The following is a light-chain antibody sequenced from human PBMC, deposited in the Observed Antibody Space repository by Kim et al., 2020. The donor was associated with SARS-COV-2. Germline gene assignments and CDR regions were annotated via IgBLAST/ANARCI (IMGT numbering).Light chain of an antibody. V-gene: IGLV3-19*01. CDR2: GEN. CDR1: SLRSFF. CDR3: SSRDNSGNRWL. Sequence: ALGQTVRITCQGDSLRSFFASWFQQKPGQAPLLVIFGENTRPSGIPDRFSASSSGNTASLTITGAQAEDEADYYCSSRDNSGNRWLFGGGTKVTVL. J-gene: IGLJ3*02.